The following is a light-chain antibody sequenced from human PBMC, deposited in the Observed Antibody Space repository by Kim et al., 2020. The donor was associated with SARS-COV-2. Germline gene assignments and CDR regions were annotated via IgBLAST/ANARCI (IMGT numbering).Light chain of an antibody. Sequence: EIVLTQSPATLSLSPGERATLSCRASQSVSEYLAWYQQKPGQAPRLLIYDASNRATDIPARFSGSGSGTDFTLTISTLEPEDFAIYYCQHRINWPLTFGGGTKVDIK. J-gene: IGKJ4*01. V-gene: IGKV3-11*01. CDR2: DAS. CDR1: QSVSEY. CDR3: QHRINWPLT.